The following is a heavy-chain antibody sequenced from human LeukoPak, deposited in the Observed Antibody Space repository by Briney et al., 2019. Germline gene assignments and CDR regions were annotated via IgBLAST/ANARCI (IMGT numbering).Heavy chain of an antibody. Sequence: SETLSLTCTVSGGSISSYYWSWIRQPAGKGLEWIGRIYTSGSTNYNPSLKSRVTMSVDTSKNQFSLKLSSVTAADTAVYYCAREGFDWNYGGRWFDPWGQGTLVTVTS. D-gene: IGHD1-7*01. V-gene: IGHV4-4*07. CDR1: GGSISSYY. CDR3: AREGFDWNYGGRWFDP. J-gene: IGHJ5*02. CDR2: IYTSGST.